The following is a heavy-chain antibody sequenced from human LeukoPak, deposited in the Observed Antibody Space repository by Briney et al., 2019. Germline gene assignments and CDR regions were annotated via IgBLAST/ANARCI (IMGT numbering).Heavy chain of an antibody. CDR2: MNPNSGNT. Sequence: ASVTVSCKASGYTFTSYDINWVRQATGQGLEWMGWMNPNSGNTGYAQKFQGRVTMTRNTSISTAYMELSGLRSDDTAVYYCARGREWLVAFDSWGQGALVTVSS. CDR3: ARGREWLVAFDS. CDR1: GYTFTSYD. J-gene: IGHJ4*02. V-gene: IGHV1-8*01. D-gene: IGHD6-19*01.